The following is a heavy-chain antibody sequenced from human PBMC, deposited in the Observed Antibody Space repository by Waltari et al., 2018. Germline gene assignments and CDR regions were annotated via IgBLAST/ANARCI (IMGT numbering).Heavy chain of an antibody. CDR3: ATANILGIGTFDY. CDR1: GYTFTKYY. Sequence: QVKLVQSGAEVKKPGASVRVSCKASGYTFTKYYIHWVRQAPGQGLEWRGRINPKSGDANYTQPFQGRVIMNRDTSINTAYLEVTGLTSDDTAIFYCATANILGIGTFDYWGQGTLVSVSS. J-gene: IGHJ4*02. CDR2: INPKSGDA. D-gene: IGHD1-1*01. V-gene: IGHV1-2*06.